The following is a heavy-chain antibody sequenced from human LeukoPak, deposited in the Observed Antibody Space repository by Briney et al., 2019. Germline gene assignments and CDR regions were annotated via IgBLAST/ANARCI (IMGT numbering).Heavy chain of an antibody. CDR3: ARGSSGWSYYFDY. Sequence: GASVKVSCTASGGTFSSYAISWVRRAPGQGLEWMGGVIPIFGTANYAQKFQGRVTITADESTSTAYMELSSLRSEDTAVYYCARGSSGWSYYFDYWGQGTLVTVSS. D-gene: IGHD6-19*01. J-gene: IGHJ4*02. CDR1: GGTFSSYA. CDR2: VIPIFGTA. V-gene: IGHV1-69*13.